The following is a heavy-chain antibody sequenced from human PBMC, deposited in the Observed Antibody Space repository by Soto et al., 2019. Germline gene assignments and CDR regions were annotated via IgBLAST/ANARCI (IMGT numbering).Heavy chain of an antibody. CDR3: AKNNRYCSSTNCFVFDY. J-gene: IGHJ4*02. CDR2: IKQDGSEK. D-gene: IGHD2-2*01. CDR1: GFTFSGYW. V-gene: IGHV3-7*01. Sequence: GGSLRLSCAASGFTFSGYWMSWGRQAPGKGLEWVANIKQDGSEKYYVDSVKGRFTISRDNAKNSLYLLMNSLRAEDTAVYYCAKNNRYCSSTNCFVFDYWGQGTLVTVSS.